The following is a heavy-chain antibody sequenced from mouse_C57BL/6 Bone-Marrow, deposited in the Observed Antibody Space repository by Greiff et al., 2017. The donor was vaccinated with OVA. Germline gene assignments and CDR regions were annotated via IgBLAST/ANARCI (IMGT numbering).Heavy chain of an antibody. CDR1: GFSLTSYA. V-gene: IGHV2-9-1*01. D-gene: IGHD1-1*02. CDR3: ARKLERGDYGHWYFDV. CDR2: IWTGGGT. J-gene: IGHJ1*03. Sequence: QVQLKESGPGLVAPSQSLSITCTVSGFSLTSYAISWVRQPPGKGLEWLGVIWTGGGTNYNSALNSRLSISKDNSKSQVFLKMNSLQTDDTARYYCARKLERGDYGHWYFDVWGTGTTVTVSS.